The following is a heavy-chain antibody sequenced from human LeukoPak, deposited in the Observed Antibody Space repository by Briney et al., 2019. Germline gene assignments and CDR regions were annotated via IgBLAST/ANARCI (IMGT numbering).Heavy chain of an antibody. D-gene: IGHD3-16*02. CDR1: SGSINSYY. V-gene: IGHV4-4*07. J-gene: IGHJ4*02. CDR3: ARQGYTASHYFLDY. Sequence: ASETLSLTCTVSSGSINSYYWGWVRQPAGRGLEWIGRIYTTGNTNYNPPLKSRLTMSVDTSKRQFSLNLRSVTAADTAIYYCARQGYTASHYFLDYWSQGTLVTVSS. CDR2: IYTTGNT.